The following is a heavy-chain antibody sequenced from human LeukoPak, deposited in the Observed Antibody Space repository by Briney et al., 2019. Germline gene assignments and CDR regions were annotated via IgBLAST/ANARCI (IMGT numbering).Heavy chain of an antibody. Sequence: ASVKVSCKASGHTFSNYNIYWVRQAPGHGLEWMGIIFPSGGSTTYAQRFQGRVTMTRDTSTSTVFMELSSLRSEDTAVYYCARVKADCGGDCYFDYWGQGTLVTASS. CDR3: ARVKADCGGDCYFDY. D-gene: IGHD2-21*02. CDR1: GHTFSNYN. CDR2: IFPSGGST. J-gene: IGHJ4*02. V-gene: IGHV1-46*01.